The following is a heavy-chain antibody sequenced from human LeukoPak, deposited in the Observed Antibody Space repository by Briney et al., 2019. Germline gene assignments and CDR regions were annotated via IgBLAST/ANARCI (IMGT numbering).Heavy chain of an antibody. D-gene: IGHD3-22*01. J-gene: IGHJ4*02. CDR2: INHSGST. V-gene: IGHV4-34*01. CDR3: ARHGPNYYDSSGYYSPVFDY. Sequence: SETLSLTCAVYGGSFSGYYWSWIRQPPGKGLEWIGEINHSGSTNYNPSLKSRVTISVDTSKNQFSLKLSSVTAADTAVYYCARHGPNYYDSSGYYSPVFDYWGQGTLVTVSS. CDR1: GGSFSGYY.